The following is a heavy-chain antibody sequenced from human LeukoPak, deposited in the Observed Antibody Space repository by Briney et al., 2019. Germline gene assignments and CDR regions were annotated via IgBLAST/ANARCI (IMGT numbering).Heavy chain of an antibody. J-gene: IGHJ4*02. CDR3: AKRGDCSGTCTYDY. CDR2: FSCSGGST. CDR1: GFTFSSYA. D-gene: IGHD2-2*01. Sequence: GGSLRLSCAASGFTFSSYAMSWVRQAPGKGLEWVSAFSCSGGSTYYADSVKGRFTISRDNSKNTLYLQMNSLRAEVTAVYYCAKRGDCSGTCTYDYWGQGTLVTVSS. V-gene: IGHV3-23*01.